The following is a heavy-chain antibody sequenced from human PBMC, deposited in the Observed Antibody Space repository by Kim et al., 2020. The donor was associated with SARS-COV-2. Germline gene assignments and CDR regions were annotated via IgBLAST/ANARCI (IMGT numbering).Heavy chain of an antibody. CDR3: ATCIAARREGWFDP. CDR1: GGTFSSYA. D-gene: IGHD6-6*01. J-gene: IGHJ5*02. CDR2: IIPIFGTA. V-gene: IGHV1-69*13. Sequence: SVKVSCKASGGTFSSYAISWVRQAPGQGLEWMGGIIPIFGTANYAQKFQGRVTITADESTSTAYMELSSLRSEDTAVYYCATCIAARREGWFDPWGQGTLVTVSS.